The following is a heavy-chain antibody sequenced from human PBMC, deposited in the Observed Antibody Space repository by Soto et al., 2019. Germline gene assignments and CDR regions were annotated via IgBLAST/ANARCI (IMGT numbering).Heavy chain of an antibody. J-gene: IGHJ6*02. CDR3: ARAGKYYYGSGSPYYYGMDV. V-gene: IGHV1-18*04. D-gene: IGHD3-10*01. Sequence: QVQLVQSGAEVKKPGASVKVSCKASGYTFTSYGVSWVRQAPGQGLEWMGWISGYNGNTNYAQKLQGRVTVTTDTSTSTAYMELRSLRSDDTAMYYCARAGKYYYGSGSPYYYGMDVWGQGITVTVSS. CDR2: ISGYNGNT. CDR1: GYTFTSYG.